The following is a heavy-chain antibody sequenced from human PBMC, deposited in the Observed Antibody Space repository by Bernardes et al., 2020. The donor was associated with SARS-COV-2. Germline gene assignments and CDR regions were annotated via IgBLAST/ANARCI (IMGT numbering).Heavy chain of an antibody. CDR3: ARGSQWDLPWLFDL. Sequence: GGSLRLSCATSGFIFSSYVMHWVRQAPGKGLEWVALISNDGSNKFYADPVKGRFTISRDNSKNTLYLQVSSLRTEDTAVYYCARGSQWDLPWLFDLWGRGTLVTVSS. J-gene: IGHJ2*01. V-gene: IGHV3-30*03. CDR2: ISNDGSNK. CDR1: GFIFSSYV. D-gene: IGHD1-26*01.